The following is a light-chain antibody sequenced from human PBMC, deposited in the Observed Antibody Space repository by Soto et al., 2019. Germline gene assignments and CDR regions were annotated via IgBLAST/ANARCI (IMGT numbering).Light chain of an antibody. CDR2: KAS. J-gene: IGKJ1*01. V-gene: IGKV1-33*01. Sequence: DIQMTQSRSSLSASVGGRFTITCQASQDISNYLNWYQQKPGKAPKLLIYKASTLKSGVPSRFRGSGSGTEFSLTISSLQSEDFALYYCQQYSDSPLTFGQGTKVDI. CDR1: QDISNY. CDR3: QQYSDSPLT.